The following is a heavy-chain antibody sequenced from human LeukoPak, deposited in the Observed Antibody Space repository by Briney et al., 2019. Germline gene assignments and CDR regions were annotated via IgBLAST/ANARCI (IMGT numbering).Heavy chain of an antibody. V-gene: IGHV1-18*01. CDR1: GYTFTSYG. CDR3: ARPLRQQLGSFDY. Sequence: ASVKVSCKASGYTFTSYGISWVRQAPGQGLEWMGWISAYNGNTNYAQKLQGRVTMTRNTSISTAYMELSSLRSEDTAVYYCARPLRQQLGSFDYWGQGTLVTVSS. CDR2: ISAYNGNT. J-gene: IGHJ4*02. D-gene: IGHD6-13*01.